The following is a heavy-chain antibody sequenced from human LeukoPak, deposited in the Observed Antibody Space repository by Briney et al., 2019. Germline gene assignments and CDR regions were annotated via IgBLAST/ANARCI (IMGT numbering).Heavy chain of an antibody. Sequence: SETLSLTCTVSGYSISSGYYWGWIRQPPGKGLEWIGSIYHSGSTNYNPSLKSRVTISVDTSKNQFSLKLSSVTAADTAVYYCARVYSSTLDYWGQGTLVTVSS. CDR2: IYHSGST. CDR3: ARVYSSTLDY. J-gene: IGHJ4*02. CDR1: GYSISSGYY. D-gene: IGHD6-13*01. V-gene: IGHV4-38-2*02.